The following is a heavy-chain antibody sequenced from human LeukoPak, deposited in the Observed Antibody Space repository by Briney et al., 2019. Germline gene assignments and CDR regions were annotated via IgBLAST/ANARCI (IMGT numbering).Heavy chain of an antibody. CDR2: ITATGDTA. CDR1: GFTFTKCA. CDR3: AGDRNSDWYSPLDY. Sequence: PGGSLRLSCVASGFTFTKCAMSWVRQAPGKGLEWVALITATGDTAYYADSVKGRSTISRDNSRNTVYMQMDSLRAEDTAIYYCAGDRNSDWYSPLDYWGQGSQVTVSP. D-gene: IGHD6-19*01. J-gene: IGHJ4*02. V-gene: IGHV3-23*01.